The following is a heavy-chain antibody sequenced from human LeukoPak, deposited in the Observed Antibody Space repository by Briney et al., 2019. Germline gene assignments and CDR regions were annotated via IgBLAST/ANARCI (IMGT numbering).Heavy chain of an antibody. J-gene: IGHJ3*02. Sequence: SQTLSLTCTVSGGSISSGDYYWSWIRQPPGKGLEWIGEINHSGSTNYNPSLKSRVTISVDTSKNQFSLKLSSVTAADTAVYYCASAAPDAFDIWGQGTMVTVSS. V-gene: IGHV4-30-4*01. D-gene: IGHD6-25*01. CDR3: ASAAPDAFDI. CDR2: INHSGST. CDR1: GGSISSGDYY.